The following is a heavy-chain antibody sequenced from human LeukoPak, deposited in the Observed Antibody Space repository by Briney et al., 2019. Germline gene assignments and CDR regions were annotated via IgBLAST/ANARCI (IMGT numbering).Heavy chain of an antibody. J-gene: IGHJ5*02. Sequence: SQTLSLTCTVSGGSISSGSYYWSWIRQPAGKGLEWIGRIYTSGSTNYNPSLKSRVTISVDMSKNQFSLKLSSVTAADTAVYYCARDYPSYDFWSGYYPNWFDPWGQGTLVTVSS. CDR3: ARDYPSYDFWSGYYPNWFDP. CDR2: IYTSGST. D-gene: IGHD3-3*01. CDR1: GGSISSGSYY. V-gene: IGHV4-61*02.